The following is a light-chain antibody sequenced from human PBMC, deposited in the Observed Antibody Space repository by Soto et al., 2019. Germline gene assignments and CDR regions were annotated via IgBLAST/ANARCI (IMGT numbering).Light chain of an antibody. CDR2: AAS. CDR1: QSISSY. CDR3: QQSYSTPALT. J-gene: IGKJ4*01. V-gene: IGKV1-39*01. Sequence: DIQMTQSPSSLSASVGDRVTITCRASQSISSYLNWYQQKPGKAPKLLIYAASSLQSGVPSRFSGSGSGTDFTRTISSLQPEDFATYYGQQSYSTPALTFGGGTKVEIK.